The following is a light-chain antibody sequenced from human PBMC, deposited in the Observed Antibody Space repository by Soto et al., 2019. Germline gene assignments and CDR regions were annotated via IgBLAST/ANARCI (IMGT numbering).Light chain of an antibody. V-gene: IGKV3-11*01. Sequence: EIVFTDSPATLSLSPGERASLSCRASQSVRSYLAWYQQKPGQAPRLLIYDASNRATGIPARFSGSGSGTDFTLTISSLDPEDFAVYYCQQRNVWPPVTFGQGTRLEIK. CDR3: QQRNVWPPVT. CDR1: QSVRSY. CDR2: DAS. J-gene: IGKJ5*01.